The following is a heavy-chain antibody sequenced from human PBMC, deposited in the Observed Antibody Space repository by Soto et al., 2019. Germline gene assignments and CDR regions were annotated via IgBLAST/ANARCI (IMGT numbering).Heavy chain of an antibody. CDR3: ERAWVVVTAHDY. D-gene: IGHD2-21*02. J-gene: IGHJ4*02. V-gene: IGHV1-3*01. CDR1: GYTFTSYA. CDR2: INAGNGNT. Sequence: ASVKVSCKASGYTFTSYAMHWVRQAPGQRLEWMGWINAGNGNTKYSQKFQGRVTITRDTSASTAYMELSSLRSEDTAVYYCERAWVVVTAHDYWSQGTLVTVSS.